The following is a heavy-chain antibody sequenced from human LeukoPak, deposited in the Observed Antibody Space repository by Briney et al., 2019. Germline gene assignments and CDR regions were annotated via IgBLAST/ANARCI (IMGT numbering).Heavy chain of an antibody. CDR2: IHSDGSDT. CDR3: AREGNSGWRDDGFDI. CDR1: GFIFSSYW. D-gene: IGHD6-19*01. J-gene: IGHJ3*02. Sequence: GGSLRLSCAASGFIFSSYWMHWVRQAPGKGLVWVSRIHSDGSDTTYADSVKGRFTISRDNAKNTLYLQMDRLRAEDTAVYYCAREGNSGWRDDGFDIWGQGTMVTVSS. V-gene: IGHV3-74*01.